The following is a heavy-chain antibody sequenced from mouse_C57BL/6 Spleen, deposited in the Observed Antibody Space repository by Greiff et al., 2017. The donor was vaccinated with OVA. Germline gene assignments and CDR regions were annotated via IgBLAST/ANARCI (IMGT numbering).Heavy chain of an antibody. CDR2: ISDGGSYT. CDR3: AREDGYYGAMDY. Sequence: EVQLQQSGGGLVKPGGSLKLSCAASGFTFSSYAMSWVRQTPEKRLEWVATISDGGSYTYYPDNVKGRFTISRDNAKNNLYLQRSHLKSEDTAMYYCAREDGYYGAMDYWGQGASVTVSS. CDR1: GFTFSSYA. V-gene: IGHV5-4*01. J-gene: IGHJ4*01. D-gene: IGHD2-3*01.